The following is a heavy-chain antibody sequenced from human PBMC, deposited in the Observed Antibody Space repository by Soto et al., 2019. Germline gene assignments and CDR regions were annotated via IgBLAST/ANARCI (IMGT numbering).Heavy chain of an antibody. D-gene: IGHD5-18*01. CDR3: ARDRARYSYGNHYYYGMDV. J-gene: IGHJ6*01. V-gene: IGHV3-21*01. CDR1: GCTFRSYS. Sequence: GGSRRLSCAACGCTFRSYSINWVLQAPWNWLEWVSSLSSSSSYIYYADSVKGRFTISRDNAKNSLYLQMNSLRAEDTAVYYCARDRARYSYGNHYYYGMDVWGQGTTLPVSS. CDR2: LSSSSSYI.